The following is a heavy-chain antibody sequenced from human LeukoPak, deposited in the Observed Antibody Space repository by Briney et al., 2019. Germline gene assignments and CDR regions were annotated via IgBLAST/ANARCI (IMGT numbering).Heavy chain of an antibody. CDR1: DGSISSGGYS. CDR3: ARHAHSDDILTGSNDY. Sequence: PSETLSLTCAVSDGSISSGGYSWSWIRQPPGKGLEWIGYIYYSGSTNYNPSLKSRVTISVDTSKSQFSLKLSSVTAADTAVYYCARHAHSDDILTGSNDYWGQGTLVTVSS. V-gene: IGHV4-61*08. J-gene: IGHJ4*02. CDR2: IYYSGST. D-gene: IGHD3-9*01.